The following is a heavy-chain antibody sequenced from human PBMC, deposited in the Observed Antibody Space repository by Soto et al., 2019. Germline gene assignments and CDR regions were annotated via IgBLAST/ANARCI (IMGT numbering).Heavy chain of an antibody. J-gene: IGHJ4*02. D-gene: IGHD3-16*02. CDR3: ARCYAYFWGSYRYNPFFDY. CDR2: INPSSGST. V-gene: IGHV1-46*01. Sequence: ASVKVSCKASGYTFTSYYMHWVRQAPGQGLEWMGIINPSSGSTSYAQKFQGRVTMTRDTSTSTVYMELRSLRSGDTAVYYCARCYAYFWGSYRYNPFFDYWGQGTLVTVSS. CDR1: GYTFTSYY.